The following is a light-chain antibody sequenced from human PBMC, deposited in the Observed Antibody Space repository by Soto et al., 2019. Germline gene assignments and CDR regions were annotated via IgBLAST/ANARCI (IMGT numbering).Light chain of an antibody. V-gene: IGKV1-9*01. CDR2: AAS. Sequence: IQLTQSPSSLSASVGDRVTITCRASQGISSYLAWYQQKPGEAPKLLIYAASTLQSGVSSRFSGSGSGTDFTLTISSLQPEDFATYYCQQLNSYPLTFGGGTKVDIK. CDR3: QQLNSYPLT. J-gene: IGKJ4*01. CDR1: QGISSY.